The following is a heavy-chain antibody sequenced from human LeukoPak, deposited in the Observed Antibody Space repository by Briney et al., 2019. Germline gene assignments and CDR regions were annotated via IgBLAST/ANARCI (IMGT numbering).Heavy chain of an antibody. J-gene: IGHJ6*03. V-gene: IGHV1-2*02. Sequence: ASVKVSCKASGYTFTGYYMHWVRQAPGQGLEWMGWINPNSGGTNYAQKFQGRVTMTRDTSISTAYMELSRLRSDDTAVYYCARPSGRVGAMDVWGKGTTVAVSS. CDR2: INPNSGGT. CDR3: ARPSGRVGAMDV. CDR1: GYTFTGYY. D-gene: IGHD6-25*01.